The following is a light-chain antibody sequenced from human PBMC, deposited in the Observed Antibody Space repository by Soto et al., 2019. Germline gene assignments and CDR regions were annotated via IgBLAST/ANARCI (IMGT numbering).Light chain of an antibody. J-gene: IGKJ1*01. CDR2: GAS. Sequence: EIVMTQSPATLSVSPGERATLSCRASQSVSSNLVWYQQKPGQAPRLLIYGASTRATAVPARFSGSGSGTEFTLTITSLQSEDFAVYYCQQHNDLWTFGQGTKVEIK. V-gene: IGKV3-15*01. CDR3: QQHNDLWT. CDR1: QSVSSN.